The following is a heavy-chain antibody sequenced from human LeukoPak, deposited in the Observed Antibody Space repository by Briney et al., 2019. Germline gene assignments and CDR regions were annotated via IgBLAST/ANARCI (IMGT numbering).Heavy chain of an antibody. CDR2: INPNSGGT. CDR1: GYTFTGYY. V-gene: IGHV1-2*02. Sequence: ASVKVSCKASGYTFTGYYMHWVRQAPGQGLEWMGWINPNSGGTNYAQKFQGRVTMTRDTSISTAYMGLSRLRSDDTAVYYCARSIGRLYYFDYWGQGTLVTVSS. J-gene: IGHJ4*02. CDR3: ARSIGRLYYFDY. D-gene: IGHD2/OR15-2a*01.